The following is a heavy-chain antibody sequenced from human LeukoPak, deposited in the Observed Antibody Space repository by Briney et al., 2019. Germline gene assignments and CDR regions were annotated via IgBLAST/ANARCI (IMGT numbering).Heavy chain of an antibody. V-gene: IGHV3-30*18. CDR1: GFTFSSYG. CDR3: GKEVGGDHGGFDY. J-gene: IGHJ4*02. CDR2: ISYDGNDK. Sequence: HSGGSLRLSCAASGFTFSSYGMHWVRQAPGKGLEWVAVISYDGNDKYYADSVRGRFTISRDNSKNTLYLQMNSLRAEDTAVYYCGKEVGGDHGGFDYWGQGTLVTVSS. D-gene: IGHD4-17*01.